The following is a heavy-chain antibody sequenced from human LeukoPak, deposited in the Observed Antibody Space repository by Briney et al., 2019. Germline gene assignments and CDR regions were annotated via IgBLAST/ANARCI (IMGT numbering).Heavy chain of an antibody. Sequence: SETLSLTCTVSGGSISSYYWSWIRQPPGKGLEWIGYIYYSGSTNYNPSLKSRVTISVDTSKNQFSLKPSSVTAADTAVYYCARTRPTVVTFDYWGQGTLVTVSS. V-gene: IGHV4-59*01. CDR2: IYYSGST. J-gene: IGHJ4*02. D-gene: IGHD4-23*01. CDR3: ARTRPTVVTFDY. CDR1: GGSISSYY.